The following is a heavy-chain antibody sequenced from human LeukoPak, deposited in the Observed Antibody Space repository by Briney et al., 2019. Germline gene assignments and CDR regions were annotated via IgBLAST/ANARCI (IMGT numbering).Heavy chain of an antibody. CDR3: ARDHLAEVYYFYGMDV. CDR2: IWFDGSKK. D-gene: IGHD6-13*01. V-gene: IGHV3-33*01. J-gene: IGHJ6*02. Sequence: GRSLRLSCAASGFTFSNYGMHWVRQAPGKGLEWVAIIWFDGSKKYYADSVKGRFTISRDNSKNTLYLQMSSLRADDTAVYYCARDHLAEVYYFYGMDVWGPGTTVTVSS. CDR1: GFTFSNYG.